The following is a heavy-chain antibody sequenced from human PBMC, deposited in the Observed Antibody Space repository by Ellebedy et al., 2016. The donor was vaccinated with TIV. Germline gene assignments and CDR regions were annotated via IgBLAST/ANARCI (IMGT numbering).Heavy chain of an antibody. D-gene: IGHD2-15*01. V-gene: IGHV3-48*03. CDR3: AKDRGMGGGSCFEY. CDR1: GFPFSSFE. J-gene: IGHJ4*02. Sequence: PGGSLRLSCAASGFPFSSFEFNWVRQSPGKGLEWVSYISSSGTTKYYADSVKGRFTISRDNAKNSLYLQMNSLRAEDTAVYYCAKDRGMGGGSCFEYWGQGTLVTVSS. CDR2: ISSSGTTK.